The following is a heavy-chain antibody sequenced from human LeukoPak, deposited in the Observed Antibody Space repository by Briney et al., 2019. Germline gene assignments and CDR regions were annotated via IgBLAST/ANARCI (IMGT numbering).Heavy chain of an antibody. D-gene: IGHD4-17*01. CDR3: ARGTVTTNAFDI. CDR1: GGSFSGYY. CDR2: INHSGST. Sequence: SETLSLTCAVSGGSFSGYYWSWIRQPPGKGLEWIGEINHSGSTNYNPSLKSRVTISVDTSKNQFSLKLSSVTAADTAVYYCARGTVTTNAFDIWGQGTMVTVSS. J-gene: IGHJ3*02. V-gene: IGHV4-34*01.